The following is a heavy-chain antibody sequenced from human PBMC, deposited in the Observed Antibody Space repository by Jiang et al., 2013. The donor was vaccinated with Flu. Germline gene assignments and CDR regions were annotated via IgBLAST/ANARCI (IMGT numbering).Heavy chain of an antibody. CDR1: GGSISSGGYY. Sequence: GPGLVKPSQTLSLTCTVSGGSISSGGYYWSWIRQHPGKGLEWIGYIYYSGSTYYNPSLKSRVTISVDTSKNQFSLKLSSVTAADTAVYYCAREGRLDSSSWYLPDYWGQGTLVTVSS. J-gene: IGHJ4*02. CDR2: IYYSGST. CDR3: AREGRLDSSSWYLPDY. D-gene: IGHD6-13*01. V-gene: IGHV4-31*03.